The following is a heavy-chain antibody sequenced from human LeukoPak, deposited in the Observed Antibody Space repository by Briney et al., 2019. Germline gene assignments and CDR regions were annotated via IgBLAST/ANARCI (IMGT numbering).Heavy chain of an antibody. Sequence: GASVKVSCKASGYTFTSYYMHWVRQAPGQGLEWMGIINPSGGSTSYAQKFQDRVTMTRDTSTSTVYMELSSLRSEDTAVYYCARSHPSYGMDVWGQGTTVTVSS. CDR2: INPSGGST. J-gene: IGHJ6*02. CDR1: GYTFTSYY. CDR3: ARSHPSYGMDV. V-gene: IGHV1-46*01.